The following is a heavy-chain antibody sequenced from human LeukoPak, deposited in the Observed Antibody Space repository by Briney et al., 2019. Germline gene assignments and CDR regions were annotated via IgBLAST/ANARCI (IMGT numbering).Heavy chain of an antibody. CDR2: INAGNGNT. Sequence: ASVKVSCKASGYTFTSYAMHWVRQAPGQRLEWMGWINAGNGNTKYSQKFQGRVTITRDTSASTAYMELSSLRSEDTAVYYCARDSLEWELLGYLDYWGQGTLVTVSS. CDR3: ARDSLEWELLGYLDY. J-gene: IGHJ4*02. V-gene: IGHV1-3*01. CDR1: GYTFTSYA. D-gene: IGHD1-26*01.